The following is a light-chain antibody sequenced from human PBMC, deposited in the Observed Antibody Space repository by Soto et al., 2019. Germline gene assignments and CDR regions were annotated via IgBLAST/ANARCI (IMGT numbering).Light chain of an antibody. CDR2: GAS. Sequence: EVVLTQSPGTLSLSPGEGATLSCRASQSVRSGSLAWYQQKPGQAPRLLIFGASSRATDTPDRFSGSGSGTDFTLTITRVDTEDFAVYYCQQRSNSPPWTFGPGTRVDL. CDR1: QSVRSGS. CDR3: QQRSNSPPWT. J-gene: IGKJ3*01. V-gene: IGKV3D-20*02.